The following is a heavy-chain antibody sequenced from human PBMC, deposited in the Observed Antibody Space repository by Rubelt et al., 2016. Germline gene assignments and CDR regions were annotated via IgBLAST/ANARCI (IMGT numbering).Heavy chain of an antibody. V-gene: IGHV1-8*01. CDR3: ARVPSVTSRGDS. Sequence: QVQLVQSGAEVKKPGASVKVSCKASGYTFTNYDINWVRQATGQGLEWMGWLNAEGGNTSNAPKFQVRNTMARNTSRSTAYMELSSLGPEDTAVYYCARVPSVTSRGDSWGQGTLVTVSA. D-gene: IGHD2-2*01. CDR1: GYTFTNYD. J-gene: IGHJ4*02. CDR2: LNAEGGNT.